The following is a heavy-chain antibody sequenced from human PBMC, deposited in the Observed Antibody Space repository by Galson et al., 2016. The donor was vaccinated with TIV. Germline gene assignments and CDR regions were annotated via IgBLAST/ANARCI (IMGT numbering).Heavy chain of an antibody. CDR1: GFTFTTYA. V-gene: IGHV3-23*01. Sequence: SLRLSCAASGFTFTTYAMNWVRQAPGKGLEWVSSISFTGGSTYYADSVKGRFTVSRDNSKNTVYLQMNRLRTDYTATYFCAKDRVKTVFGAGSFDFWGQGTRLTVSS. D-gene: IGHD3-3*01. CDR3: AKDRVKTVFGAGSFDF. J-gene: IGHJ4*02. CDR2: ISFTGGST.